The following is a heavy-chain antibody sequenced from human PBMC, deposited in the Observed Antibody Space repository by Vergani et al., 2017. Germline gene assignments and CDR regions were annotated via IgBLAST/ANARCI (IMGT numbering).Heavy chain of an antibody. CDR1: GDSVISTYYH. CDR3: ASKRGACRAAYCHSYDF. J-gene: IGHJ4*02. V-gene: IGHV4-39*01. Sequence: QVQLQESGPGLVKPSETLSLTCTVSGDSVISTYYHWGWIRQPPGKGLEWIGSMDYSGSTSYNPSLESRISISFETPKNQFSLRLNSVTAADTAVYYCASKRGACRAAYCHSYDFWGPGTLVGVSS. CDR2: MDYSGST. D-gene: IGHD2-15*01.